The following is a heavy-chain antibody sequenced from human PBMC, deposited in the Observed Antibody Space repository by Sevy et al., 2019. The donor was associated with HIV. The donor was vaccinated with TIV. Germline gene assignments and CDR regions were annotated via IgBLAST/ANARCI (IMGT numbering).Heavy chain of an antibody. Sequence: GGSLRLSCVASGFTFSTYDMHWVRQVTGKGLEWVSGIGTVKDTYYPDSVKGRFIICWEDAKISLYLQMNSLRAGVTAVYYCARACAAAGGNSGLIDAFDIWGQGTLVTVSS. CDR2: IGTVKDT. CDR1: GFTFSTYD. V-gene: IGHV3-13*01. D-gene: IGHD6-13*01. CDR3: ARACAAAGGNSGLIDAFDI. J-gene: IGHJ3*02.